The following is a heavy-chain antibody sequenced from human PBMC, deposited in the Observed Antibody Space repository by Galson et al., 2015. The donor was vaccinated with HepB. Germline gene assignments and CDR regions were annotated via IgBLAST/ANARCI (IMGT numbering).Heavy chain of an antibody. J-gene: IGHJ3*02. CDR3: ARDGDWNDGRFALDI. V-gene: IGHV4-61*01. D-gene: IGHD1-1*01. Sequence: ETLSLTCTVSGGSVSSNSHYWSWVRQPPGKGLEWIGYIFYSGSTNYNPSLKSRVTISVDTSRNQFSLKLNSVTAADTAIYYCARDGDWNDGRFALDIWGQGTMVTVSS. CDR1: GGSVSSNSHY. CDR2: IFYSGST.